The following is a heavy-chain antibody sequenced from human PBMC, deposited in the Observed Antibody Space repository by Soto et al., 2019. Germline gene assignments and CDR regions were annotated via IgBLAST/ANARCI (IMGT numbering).Heavy chain of an antibody. Sequence: EVQLVESGGGLVQPGRSLRLSCAASGFTFDDYAMHWVRQAPGKGLEWVSGISWNSGSIGYADSVKGRFTISRDNAKNALYLQMNSLRAEDTALYYCAKDIGITFGGVIGDAFDSCGQGTMVTVSS. D-gene: IGHD3-16*02. CDR2: ISWNSGSI. CDR1: GFTFDDYA. V-gene: IGHV3-9*01. J-gene: IGHJ3*02. CDR3: AKDIGITFGGVIGDAFDS.